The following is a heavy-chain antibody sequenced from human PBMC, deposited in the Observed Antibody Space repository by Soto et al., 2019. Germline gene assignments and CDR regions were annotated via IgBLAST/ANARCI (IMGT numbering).Heavy chain of an antibody. CDR3: ARSHSNIATTN. D-gene: IGHD2-15*01. CDR1: GGSVSSGSYY. J-gene: IGHJ1*01. CDR2: IYYSGST. V-gene: IGHV4-61*01. Sequence: PSETLSLTCTVSGGSVSSGSYYWSWIRQPPGKGLEWIGYIYYSGSTNYNPSLKSRVTISVDTSKNQFSLKLSSVTAADTAVYYCARSHSNIATTNWGQGTLVTVSS.